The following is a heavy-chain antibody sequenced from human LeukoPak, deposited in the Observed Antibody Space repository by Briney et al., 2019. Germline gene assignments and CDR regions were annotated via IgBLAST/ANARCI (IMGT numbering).Heavy chain of an antibody. CDR1: GGSISGYY. Sequence: SETLPLTCTVSGGSISGYYWTWIRQPPGKGLEWIGYIYYSVGTNYNPSLKSRVTISIDTSKNQFSLKLTSVTAADTAVYYCTRGPARLDPWGQGTLVTVSS. CDR3: TRGPARLDP. CDR2: IYYSVGT. V-gene: IGHV4-59*01. J-gene: IGHJ5*02.